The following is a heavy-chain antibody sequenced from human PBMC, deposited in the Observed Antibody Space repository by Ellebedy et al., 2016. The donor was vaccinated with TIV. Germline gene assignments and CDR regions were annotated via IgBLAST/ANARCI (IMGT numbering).Heavy chain of an antibody. CDR2: IYNSGTT. V-gene: IGHV3-66*04. CDR3: MRRWS. CDR1: EFTVRNNY. J-gene: IGHJ4*02. Sequence: GESLKISCAASEFTVRNNYMAWVRQAPGKGLEWVSLIYNSGTTYYADSVKGRFTISTDSSKNTLYLQMNSLRGEDSAVYYCMRRWSWGQGTLVTVSS. D-gene: IGHD2-15*01.